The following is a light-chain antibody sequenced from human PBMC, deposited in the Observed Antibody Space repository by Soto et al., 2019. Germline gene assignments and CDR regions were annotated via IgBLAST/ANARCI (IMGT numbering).Light chain of an antibody. CDR1: QSISTY. J-gene: IGKJ2*03. Sequence: EIMLTQCPASLSLSPGERATLSRTASQSISTYLAWYQQKPGQAPRLLIYDASKRATDIPARFSGSGSGTDFTLTISSLQPEDFAVYYCQHRTSWPPYSFGQGTKVDI. CDR2: DAS. CDR3: QHRTSWPPYS. V-gene: IGKV3-11*01.